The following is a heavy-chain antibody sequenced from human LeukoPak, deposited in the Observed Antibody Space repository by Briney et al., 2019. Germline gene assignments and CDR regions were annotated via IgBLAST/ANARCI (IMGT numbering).Heavy chain of an antibody. Sequence: SETLSLTCTVSGGSISSYYWSWIRQPPGKGLEWIGYIYYSGGTNYNPSLKSRVTISADTSKNQFSLKLSSVTAADAAVYYCARGIAVADPFDYWGQGTLVTVSS. CDR2: IYYSGGT. J-gene: IGHJ4*02. V-gene: IGHV4-59*08. D-gene: IGHD6-19*01. CDR3: ARGIAVADPFDY. CDR1: GGSISSYY.